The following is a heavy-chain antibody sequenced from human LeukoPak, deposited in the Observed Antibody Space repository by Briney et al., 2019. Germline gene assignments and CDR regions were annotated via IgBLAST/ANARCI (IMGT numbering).Heavy chain of an antibody. J-gene: IGHJ5*02. CDR3: ARHSQQPRPDP. Sequence: PRGSLRLSCAASGFTFSDYYMSWIRQAPGKGLEWVSYISNSGSTIYYADSVKGRFTISRDNAKNSLYLQMNSLRAEDTAVYYCARHSQQPRPDPWGQGTLVTVSS. V-gene: IGHV3-11*04. D-gene: IGHD6-13*01. CDR2: ISNSGSTI. CDR1: GFTFSDYY.